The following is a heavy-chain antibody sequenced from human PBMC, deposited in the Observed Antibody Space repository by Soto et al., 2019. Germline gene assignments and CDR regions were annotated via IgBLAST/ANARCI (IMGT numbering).Heavy chain of an antibody. V-gene: IGHV3-23*01. J-gene: IGHJ6*01. CDR1: GFTFSSYS. Sequence: PLRSLRLSCAASGFTFSSYSMRCVRYATERGLEWVSAISGSGGSTYYADSVRGRFTISRDNSKNTLYLQIKSLRAEGTAGGYFARGPTAKRNGMQCWGQAPRETVSS. D-gene: IGHD1-1*01. CDR3: ARGPTAKRNGMQC. CDR2: ISGSGGST.